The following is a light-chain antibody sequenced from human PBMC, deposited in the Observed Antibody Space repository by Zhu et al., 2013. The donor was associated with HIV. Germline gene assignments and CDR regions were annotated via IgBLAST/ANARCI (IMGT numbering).Light chain of an antibody. CDR1: QGISNY. CDR3: QQYNSAYVT. J-gene: IGKJ1*01. Sequence: DIQMTQSPSSLSPSVGDRVTITCRASQGISNYLAWYQQKPGKAPKLLISRASNLEGGVPSRFSGSGSGTEFTLTISSLQPDDFATYYCQQYNSAYVTFGQGTKVEIK. CDR2: RAS. V-gene: IGKV1-5*03.